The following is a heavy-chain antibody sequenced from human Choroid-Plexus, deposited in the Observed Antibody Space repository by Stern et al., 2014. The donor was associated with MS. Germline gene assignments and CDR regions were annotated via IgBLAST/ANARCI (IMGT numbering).Heavy chain of an antibody. CDR1: GFTFGSCA. J-gene: IGHJ5*02. Sequence: VQLVESGGGVVQPGRPLRLSCVASGFTFGSCAMHWVRQAPATGLGWVAGVSYDGSNKYYADSVKGRFTISRDNSQNTLYMQMSSLRPEDTAVYYCAKDRQYLTYFFDHWGQGSLVTVSS. CDR3: AKDRQYLTYFFDH. D-gene: IGHD2/OR15-2a*01. CDR2: VSYDGSNK. V-gene: IGHV3-30*18.